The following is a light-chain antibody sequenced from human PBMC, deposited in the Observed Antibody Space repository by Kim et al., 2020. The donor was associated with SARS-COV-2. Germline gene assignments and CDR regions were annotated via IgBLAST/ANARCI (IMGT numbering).Light chain of an antibody. CDR3: SAWDSSLNTWM. J-gene: IGLJ3*02. Sequence: QAGLTQPPSVSKGLRQTATLTCTGNNNNVGDQGTAWLQQHQGHPPKLLSFRNNNRPSGISERFSASTSGNTDSLTITGLQPEDEADYYCSAWDSSLNTWMFGGGTQLTVL. V-gene: IGLV10-54*01. CDR2: RNN. CDR1: NNNVGDQG.